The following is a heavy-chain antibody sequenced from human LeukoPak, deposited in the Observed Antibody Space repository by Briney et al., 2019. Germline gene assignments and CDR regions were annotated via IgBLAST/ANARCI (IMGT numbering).Heavy chain of an antibody. J-gene: IGHJ4*02. CDR2: INHSGST. D-gene: IGHD6-13*01. V-gene: IGHV4-34*01. CDR1: GGPFSGYY. CDR3: ARTTPGYSSSPTPYYFDY. Sequence: SETLSLTCAVYGGPFSGYYWSWIRQPPGKGLEWIGEINHSGSTNYNPSLKSRVTISVDTSKNQFSLKLSSVTAADTAVYYCARTTPGYSSSPTPYYFDYWGQGTLVTVSS.